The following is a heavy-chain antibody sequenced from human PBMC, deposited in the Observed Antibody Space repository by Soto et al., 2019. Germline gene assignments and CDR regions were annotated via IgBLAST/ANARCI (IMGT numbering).Heavy chain of an antibody. CDR2: ITWNGGRT. Sequence: EVHLVESGGGLAQPGRSLRLSCAASGFTFDDFAMYWVRQAPGKGLEWVSVITWNGGRTAYADSVKGRFTTSRDNAKNSLYLQMDSLRPEDTAFYYCAKGGSGAFIAAAGTDNWFDPWGQGTLVTVSS. V-gene: IGHV3-9*01. CDR3: AKGGSGAFIAAAGTDNWFDP. CDR1: GFTFDDFA. D-gene: IGHD6-13*01. J-gene: IGHJ5*02.